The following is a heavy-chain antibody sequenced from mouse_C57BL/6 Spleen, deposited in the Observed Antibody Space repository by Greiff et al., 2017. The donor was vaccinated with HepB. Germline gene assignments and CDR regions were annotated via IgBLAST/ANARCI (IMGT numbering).Heavy chain of an antibody. CDR1: GYSITSGYY. D-gene: IGHD1-1*01. V-gene: IGHV3-6*01. Sequence: DVQLQESGPGLVKPSQSLSLTCSVTGYSITSGYYWNWIRQFPGNKLEWMGYISYDGSNNYNPSLKNRNSITRDTSKNQFFLKLNSVTTEDTATYYWARENYYGTDYWGQGTTLTVSS. CDR3: ARENYYGTDY. CDR2: ISYDGSN. J-gene: IGHJ2*01.